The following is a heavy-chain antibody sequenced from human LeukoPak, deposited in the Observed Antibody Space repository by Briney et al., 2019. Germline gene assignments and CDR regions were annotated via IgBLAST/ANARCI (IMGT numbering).Heavy chain of an antibody. CDR3: ARNLYYYDSSGYRPYYYYGMDV. CDR1: GGTFSSYA. Sequence: ASVKVSCKASGGTFSSYAISWVRQAPGQGLEWMGRIIPILGIANYAQKFQGRVTITADKSTSTAYMELSSLRSGDTAVYYCARNLYYYDSSGYRPYYYYGMDVWGQGTTVTVSS. CDR2: IIPILGIA. V-gene: IGHV1-69*04. D-gene: IGHD3-22*01. J-gene: IGHJ6*02.